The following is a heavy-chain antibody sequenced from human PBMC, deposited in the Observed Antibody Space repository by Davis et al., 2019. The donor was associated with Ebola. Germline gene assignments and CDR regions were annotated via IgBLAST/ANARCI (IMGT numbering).Heavy chain of an antibody. CDR1: GFTFSSYA. CDR3: AKASRAAVGTNFDY. D-gene: IGHD6-13*01. CDR2: ISATSGDT. V-gene: IGHV3-23*01. Sequence: GESLKISCAASGFTFSSYAMSWVRQAPGKGLEWVSGISATSGDTYYADSVKGRFTISRDNSKNTLYLQMNSLRVDDTAVYYCAKASRAAVGTNFDYWGQGTLVTVSS. J-gene: IGHJ4*02.